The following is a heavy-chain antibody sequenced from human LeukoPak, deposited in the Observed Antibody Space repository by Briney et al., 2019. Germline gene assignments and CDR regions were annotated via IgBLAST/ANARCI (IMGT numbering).Heavy chain of an antibody. V-gene: IGHV3-48*01. CDR3: ARARTYYDLDY. J-gene: IGHJ4*02. CDR2: ITSSSSTI. Sequence: PGGSLRLSCAASGFTFSHYAMNWVRQAPGKGLEWVSYITSSSSTIYYADSVKGRFTISRDNAKNSLYLQMNSLRAEDTAVYYCARARTYYDLDYWGQGTLVTVSS. D-gene: IGHD1-26*01. CDR1: GFTFSHYA.